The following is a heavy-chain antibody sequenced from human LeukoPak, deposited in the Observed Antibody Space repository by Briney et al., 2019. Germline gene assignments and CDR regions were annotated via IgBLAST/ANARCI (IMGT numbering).Heavy chain of an antibody. Sequence: GGSLRLSCAASGFSFSDYNMNWVRQAPGKGLEWVSYISSSSRTIYYADSVKGRFTISRDNAKNSLYLQMNSLRDEDTAVYYYATHFAYWGQGTLVTVSS. CDR2: ISSSSRTI. D-gene: IGHD3-3*02. J-gene: IGHJ4*02. V-gene: IGHV3-48*02. CDR1: GFSFSDYN. CDR3: ATHFAY.